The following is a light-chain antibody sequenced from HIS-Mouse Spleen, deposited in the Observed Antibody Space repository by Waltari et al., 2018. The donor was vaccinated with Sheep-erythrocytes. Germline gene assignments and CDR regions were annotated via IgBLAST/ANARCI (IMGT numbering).Light chain of an antibody. CDR1: SSSVGGYNY. J-gene: IGLJ1*01. Sequence: QSALTQPASVSGSTGQSIPISCTGTSSSVGGYNYVSWYQQHPGKAPKLMIYDVSKRPSGVPDRFSGSKSGNTASLTISGLQAEDEADYYCCSYAGSYNHVFATGTKVTVL. CDR2: DVS. CDR3: CSYAGSYNHV. V-gene: IGLV2-11*01.